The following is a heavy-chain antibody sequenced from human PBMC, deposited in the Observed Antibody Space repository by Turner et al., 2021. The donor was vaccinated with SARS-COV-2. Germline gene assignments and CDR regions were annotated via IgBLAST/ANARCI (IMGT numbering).Heavy chain of an antibody. CDR3: ARVGSYGRRDVDY. Sequence: EVQLVESGGGLIQPGGSLRLSCAASGFTVRSNYMSWVRQAPGKGLEWVSVIYRGGSTYYADSVKGRFTISRDNSKNTLYLQMNSLRAEDTAVYYCARVGSYGRRDVDYWGQGTLVTVSS. J-gene: IGHJ4*02. CDR2: IYRGGST. CDR1: GFTVRSNY. V-gene: IGHV3-53*01. D-gene: IGHD5-18*01.